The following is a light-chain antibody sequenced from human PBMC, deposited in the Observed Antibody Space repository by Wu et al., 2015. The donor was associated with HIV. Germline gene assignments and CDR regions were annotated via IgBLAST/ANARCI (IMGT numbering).Light chain of an antibody. V-gene: IGKV3-20*01. J-gene: IGKJ3*01. Sequence: EVVLTQSPDTLSLSPGERATLSCRASQSIISSYLAWYQQKPGQSPRLLIYGASSRATGIPDRFSGSGSGTDFTLTISRLEPEDFAVYYCQHYGSSIFTFGPGTKVGYQT. CDR3: QHYGSSIFT. CDR1: QSIISSY. CDR2: GAS.